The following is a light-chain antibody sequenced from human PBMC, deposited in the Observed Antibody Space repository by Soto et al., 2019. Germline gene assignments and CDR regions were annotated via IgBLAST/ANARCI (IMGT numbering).Light chain of an antibody. V-gene: IGKV3D-15*01. CDR3: QQYHNWPPIT. J-gene: IGKJ5*01. CDR2: GAS. CDR1: QFVSSN. Sequence: EILMTQSPFTLSLSAWERSTLSCRASQFVSSNLAWYQQKPGQAPRLLIYGASTRATGIPARFSGSGSGTEFTLTISNLQSEDFAVYFCQQYHNWPPITFGQGTRLEI.